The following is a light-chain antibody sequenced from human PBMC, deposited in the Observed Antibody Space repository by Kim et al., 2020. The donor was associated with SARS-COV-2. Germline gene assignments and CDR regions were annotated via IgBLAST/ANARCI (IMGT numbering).Light chain of an antibody. J-gene: IGLJ1*01. CDR3: QSSDSSLSGYV. V-gene: IGLV1-40*01. CDR2: GNN. CDR1: SSNIGAGYD. Sequence: QSVLTQPPSVSGAPGQRVTISCTGGSSNIGAGYDVQWYQQLPGTAPKLLIYGNNNRPSGVPDRFSGSKSGTSASLAITGLQAEDDADYYCQSSDSSLSGYVFGPGTKVTVL.